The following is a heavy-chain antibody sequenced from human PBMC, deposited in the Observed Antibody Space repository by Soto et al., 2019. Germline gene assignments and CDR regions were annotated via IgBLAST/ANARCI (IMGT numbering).Heavy chain of an antibody. Sequence: GGSLRLSCAASGFTFSSYAMHWVRQAPGKGLEWVAVISYDGSNKYYADSVKGRFTISRDNSKNTLYLQMNSLRAEDTAVYYCARDIGYSYGKKGYYYGMDVWGQGTTVTVSS. CDR3: ARDIGYSYGKKGYYYGMDV. CDR1: GFTFSSYA. J-gene: IGHJ6*02. CDR2: ISYDGSNK. D-gene: IGHD5-18*01. V-gene: IGHV3-30-3*01.